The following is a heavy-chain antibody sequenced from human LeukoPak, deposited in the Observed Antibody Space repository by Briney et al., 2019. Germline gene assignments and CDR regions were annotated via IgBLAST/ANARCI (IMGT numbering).Heavy chain of an antibody. J-gene: IGHJ4*02. D-gene: IGHD1-1*01. CDR3: ARNVTAGFFDF. CDR1: GSSITSDYF. V-gene: IGHV4-38-2*01. CDR2: IYYSWGT. Sequence: SETLCLTCAVSGSSITSDYFWGWIRQPPGKGLEWIATIYYSWGTYFNPSLKSRVSISLDASKNQFSLKLTSLTAADTAIYYCARNVTAGFFDFWGQGILVTVSS.